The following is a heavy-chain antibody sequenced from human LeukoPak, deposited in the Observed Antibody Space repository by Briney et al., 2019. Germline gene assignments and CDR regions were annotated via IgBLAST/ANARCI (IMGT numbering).Heavy chain of an antibody. CDR3: ARPPYGGVDY. V-gene: IGHV3-66*04. J-gene: IGHJ4*02. CDR2: IYSGGRI. CDR1: GLTVSSY. Sequence: GGSLRLSCAASGLTVSSYMSWVRQAPGKGLEWVSVIYSGGRIYYADSVKGRFTISRDKSKNTLYLQMNSLRAEDTAVYYCARPPYGGVDYWGQGTLVTVSS. D-gene: IGHD4-23*01.